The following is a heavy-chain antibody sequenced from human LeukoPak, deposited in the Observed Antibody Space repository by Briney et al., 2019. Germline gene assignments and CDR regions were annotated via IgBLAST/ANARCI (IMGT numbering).Heavy chain of an antibody. CDR3: ARGSGTGTAYYFDY. J-gene: IGHJ4*02. Sequence: PSETLSLTCTVSGGSISSGDYYWSWIRQPPGKGLEWIGYIYYSGSTYYNPSLKSRVTISVDTSKNQFSLKLSSVTAAHTAVYYCARGSGTGTAYYFDYWGQGTLVTVSS. CDR1: GGSISSGDYY. CDR2: IYYSGST. V-gene: IGHV4-30-4*08. D-gene: IGHD1/OR15-1a*01.